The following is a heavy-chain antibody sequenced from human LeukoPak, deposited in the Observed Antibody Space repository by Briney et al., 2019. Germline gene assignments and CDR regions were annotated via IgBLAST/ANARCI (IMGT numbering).Heavy chain of an antibody. V-gene: IGHV3-21*01. CDR3: ARGNGGNSGVYDY. Sequence: GGSLRLSCAASGFTFTSYSMDWVRQAPGKALEWVSSISVASAYIYYADSVKGRFTISRDDAKNSLFLQMNGLRAEDTAVYYCARGNGGNSGVYDYWGQGALVTVSS. D-gene: IGHD4-23*01. J-gene: IGHJ4*02. CDR2: ISVASAYI. CDR1: GFTFTSYS.